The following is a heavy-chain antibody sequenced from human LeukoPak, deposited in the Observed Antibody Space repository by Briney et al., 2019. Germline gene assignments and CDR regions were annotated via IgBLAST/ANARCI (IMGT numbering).Heavy chain of an antibody. V-gene: IGHV3-21*01. CDR3: ARDGRVGYYGSGSYYKGGFVDY. CDR2: ISSSSSYI. J-gene: IGHJ4*02. CDR1: GFTFSRYS. Sequence: GGSLRLYCAASGFTFSRYSMNWVRQAPGKGLEWVSSISSSSSYIYYADSVKGRFTISRDNAKNSLYLQMNSLRAEDTAVYYCARDGRVGYYGSGSYYKGGFVDYWGQGTLVTVSS. D-gene: IGHD3-10*01.